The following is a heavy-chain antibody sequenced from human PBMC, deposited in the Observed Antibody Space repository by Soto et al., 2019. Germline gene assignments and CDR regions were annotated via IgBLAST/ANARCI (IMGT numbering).Heavy chain of an antibody. CDR3: ARGFYGDYSHRVFDY. V-gene: IGHV1-46*01. CDR2: INPSGGST. CDR1: GYTFTSYY. J-gene: IGHJ4*02. D-gene: IGHD4-17*01. Sequence: ASVKVSCKASGYTFTSYYMHWVRQAPGQGLEWMGIINPSGGSTSYAQKFQGRVTMTRDTSTSTVYMELSSLRSEDTAVYYCARGFYGDYSHRVFDYWGQGTLVTVSS.